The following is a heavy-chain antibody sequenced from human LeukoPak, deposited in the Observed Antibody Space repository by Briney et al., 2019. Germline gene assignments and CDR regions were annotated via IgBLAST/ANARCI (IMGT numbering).Heavy chain of an antibody. D-gene: IGHD3-16*01. CDR2: INPNGGST. J-gene: IGHJ6*03. Sequence: GASVKVSCKASGYTLTTFYMHWVRQAPGQGLEWMGIINPNGGSTTYAQKFQGRVTMTRDTSTSTVYMELSSLRSEDTAVYYCASSPHEGGYYYYMDVWGKGTTVTVSS. V-gene: IGHV1-46*01. CDR3: ASSPHEGGYYYYMDV. CDR1: GYTLTTFY.